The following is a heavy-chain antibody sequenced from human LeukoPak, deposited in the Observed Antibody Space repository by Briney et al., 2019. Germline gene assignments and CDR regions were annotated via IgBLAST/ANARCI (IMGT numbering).Heavy chain of an antibody. CDR3: ARDAGIAVPYYFDY. CDR1: GFTFSSYA. Sequence: SGGSLRLSCAASGFTFSSYAMSWIRQAPGKGLEWVSYVSSSGSAIYYADSVKGRFTISRDNAENSLYLQMNSLRAEDTAVYYCARDAGIAVPYYFDYWGQGTLVTVSS. CDR2: VSSSGSAI. J-gene: IGHJ4*02. D-gene: IGHD6-19*01. V-gene: IGHV3-11*01.